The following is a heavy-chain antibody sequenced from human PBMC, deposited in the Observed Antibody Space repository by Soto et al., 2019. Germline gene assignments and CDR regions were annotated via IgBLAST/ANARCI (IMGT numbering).Heavy chain of an antibody. Sequence: SETLSLTCAVYGGSFSGYYWSWIRQPPGKGLEWIGEINHSGSTNYNPSLKSRVTISVDTSKNQFSLKLSSVTAADTAVYYCARGRRYWWFDPWGQGTLVTVSS. CDR1: GGSFSGYY. CDR2: INHSGST. V-gene: IGHV4-34*01. D-gene: IGHD2-8*02. CDR3: ARGRRYWWFDP. J-gene: IGHJ5*02.